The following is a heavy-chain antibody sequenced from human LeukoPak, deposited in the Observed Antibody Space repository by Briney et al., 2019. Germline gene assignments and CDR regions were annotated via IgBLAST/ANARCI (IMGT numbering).Heavy chain of an antibody. J-gene: IGHJ6*02. Sequence: GASVKVSCKTSGYIFSIYGISWVRQAPGQGLEWMGWINPNSGGTNYAQKFQGRVTMTRDTSISTAYMELSRLRSDDTAVYYCARELLGKYYYYYGMDVWGQGTTVTVSS. CDR2: INPNSGGT. CDR3: ARELLGKYYYYYGMDV. D-gene: IGHD1-26*01. V-gene: IGHV1-2*02. CDR1: GYIFSIYG.